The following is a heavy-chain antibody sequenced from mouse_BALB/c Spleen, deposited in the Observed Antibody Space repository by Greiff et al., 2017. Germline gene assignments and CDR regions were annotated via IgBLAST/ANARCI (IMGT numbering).Heavy chain of an antibody. CDR2: IYWDDDK. Sequence: QVTLKVSGPGILQPSQTLSLTCSFSGFSLSTSGMGVSWIRQPSGKGLEWLAHIYWDDDKRYNPSLKSRLTISKDTSRNQVFLKITSVDTADTATYYCARGGEVRRYFDYWGQGTTLTVSS. CDR3: ARGGEVRRYFDY. D-gene: IGHD2-14*01. J-gene: IGHJ2*01. V-gene: IGHV8-12*01. CDR1: GFSLSTSGMG.